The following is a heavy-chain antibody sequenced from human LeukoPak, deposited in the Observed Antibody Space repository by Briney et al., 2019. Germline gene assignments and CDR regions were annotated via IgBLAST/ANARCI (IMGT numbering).Heavy chain of an antibody. CDR1: GFRIGDYY. J-gene: IGHJ4*02. V-gene: IGHV3-11*01. D-gene: IGHD1-26*01. CDR2: ISGCGGTV. Sequence: GGSLRLSCAASGFRIGDYYMSWIRQAPGKGLECISFISGCGGTVRYADSVKGRFTISSDNAENSLYLQMNSLRVEDTAVYYCAREAWANVDYWGQGTLVTVPS. CDR3: AREAWANVDY.